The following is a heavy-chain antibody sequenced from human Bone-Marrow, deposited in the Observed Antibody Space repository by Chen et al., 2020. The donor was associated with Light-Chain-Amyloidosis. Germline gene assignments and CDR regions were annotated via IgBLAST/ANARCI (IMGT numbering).Heavy chain of an antibody. CDR2: INTDNGAT. CDR1: ADTFTGSN. D-gene: IGHD6-13*01. V-gene: IGHV1-2*06. Sequence: QVHLVQSGAEVKKPGASVKVSCKASADTFTGSNMHWVRQAPGRGLEWMGQINTDNGATKYPPRFQGRVTMTRDTSISTAYMELTRLSSDDSAIYFCARCLSTWSAPDAFDLWGQGTLVTVSS. J-gene: IGHJ3*01. CDR3: ARCLSTWSAPDAFDL.